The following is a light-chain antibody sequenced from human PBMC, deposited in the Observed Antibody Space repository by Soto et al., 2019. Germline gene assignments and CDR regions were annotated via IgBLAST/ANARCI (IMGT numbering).Light chain of an antibody. J-gene: IGKJ5*01. Sequence: EIVLTQSPATLSLSPGERATLSCRASQSINNYLVWYQQRPGQAPRLLIYDTSNRATGIPARFSGSGSGTAYTLTISSLEPEDFAVYSCQQRSNWITFGQGTRLEI. CDR3: QQRSNWIT. CDR1: QSINNY. V-gene: IGKV3-11*01. CDR2: DTS.